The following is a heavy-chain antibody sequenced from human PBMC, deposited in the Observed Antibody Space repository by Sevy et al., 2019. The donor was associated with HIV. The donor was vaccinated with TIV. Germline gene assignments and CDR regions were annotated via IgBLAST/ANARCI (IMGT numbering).Heavy chain of an antibody. D-gene: IGHD3-3*01. CDR1: GFTFSSYA. CDR3: AKDGPIFGVVITSNDALDI. Sequence: GGSLRLSCAASGFTFSSYAMSWVRQAPGKGLEWVSAISGSGGSTYYADSVKGRFTISRDNCKNTLLLQMNSLSAEDTAVYYCAKDGPIFGVVITSNDALDIWGQGTMVTVSS. CDR2: ISGSGGST. V-gene: IGHV3-23*01. J-gene: IGHJ3*02.